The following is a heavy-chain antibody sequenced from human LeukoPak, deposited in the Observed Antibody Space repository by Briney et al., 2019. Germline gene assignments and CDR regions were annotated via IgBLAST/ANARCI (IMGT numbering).Heavy chain of an antibody. CDR3: VRDVWGDRDSFFDS. J-gene: IGHJ4*02. V-gene: IGHV3-74*01. Sequence: QTRGTLRLSRAAAGFTFSSYWMHKHRQVPSNGRQWVARMHSDLRGRTSPSYAESVKGRFTISRDNAQNTLYLQMNSLRAEDTAVYYCVRDVWGDRDSFFDSWGQGTPVTVSS. D-gene: IGHD2-21*01. CDR1: GFTFSSYW. CDR2: MHSDLRGRTSP.